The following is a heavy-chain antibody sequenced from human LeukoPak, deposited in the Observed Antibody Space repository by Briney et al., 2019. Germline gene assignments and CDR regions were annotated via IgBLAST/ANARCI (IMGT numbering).Heavy chain of an antibody. D-gene: IGHD1-26*01. J-gene: IGHJ4*02. CDR3: ARVGGRKRIVADDY. Sequence: PSGTLSLTCAVSGGSISSSNWWSWVRQPPGKGLEWIGEIYHSGSTNYNPSLKSRVTISVDKSKNQFSLKLSSVTAADTAVYYCARVGGRKRIVADDYWGQGTLVTVSS. V-gene: IGHV4-4*02. CDR1: GGSISSSNW. CDR2: IYHSGST.